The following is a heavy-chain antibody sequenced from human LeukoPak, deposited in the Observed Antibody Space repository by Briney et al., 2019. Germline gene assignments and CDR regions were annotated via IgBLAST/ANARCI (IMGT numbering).Heavy chain of an antibody. Sequence: GGSLRLSCAASGFTFCTYTMNWVRQAPGKGLEWVSSISSTSSSIYYADSVKGRFTISRDNAKNSLYLQMNSLRDEDTAVYYCARARGLLHWGQGTLVTVSS. J-gene: IGHJ4*02. CDR3: ARARGLLH. CDR2: ISSTSSSI. CDR1: GFTFCTYT. V-gene: IGHV3-48*02. D-gene: IGHD3-10*01.